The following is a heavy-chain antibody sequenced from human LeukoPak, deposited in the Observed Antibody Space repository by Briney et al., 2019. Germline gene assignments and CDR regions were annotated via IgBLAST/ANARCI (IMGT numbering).Heavy chain of an antibody. Sequence: GGSLRLSCAASGLTCSSYAIHWVRQAPGKGLEWVAVISYDGSNKYYADSLKGRFTISRDNSKNTLYLQMNSLRADDTAVYYCARGQRAHVEWYYYMDVWGKGTTVTVSS. CDR3: ARGQRAHVEWYYYMDV. CDR2: ISYDGSNK. D-gene: IGHD1-26*01. CDR1: GLTCSSYA. V-gene: IGHV3-30*04. J-gene: IGHJ6*03.